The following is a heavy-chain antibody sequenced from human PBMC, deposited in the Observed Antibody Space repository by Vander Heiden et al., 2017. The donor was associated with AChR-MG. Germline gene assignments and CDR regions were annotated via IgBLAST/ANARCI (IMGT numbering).Heavy chain of an antibody. CDR3: ARTEVRCCDFWSGYPLYYYYMDV. Sequence: QVQLVQPGAEVKKLGASVKVSCKGSGYTFISYDINWVRQATGQGLEWMGWMNPNSGNTGYSQKFQGRVTMTRNTSISTAYMELSSLRSEDTAVYYCARTEVRCCDFWSGYPLYYYYMDVWGKGTTVTVSS. J-gene: IGHJ6*03. CDR2: MNPNSGNT. D-gene: IGHD3-3*01. CDR1: GYTFISYD. V-gene: IGHV1-8*01.